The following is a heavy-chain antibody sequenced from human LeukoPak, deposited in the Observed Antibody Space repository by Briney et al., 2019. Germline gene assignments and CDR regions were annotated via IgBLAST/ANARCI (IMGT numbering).Heavy chain of an antibody. CDR2: TYYRSKWYN. D-gene: IGHD1-1*01. V-gene: IGHV6-1*01. J-gene: IGHJ4*02. CDR3: ARGVSATGFDY. Sequence: SQTLSLTCAISEDSVSSSSTAWHWIRQSPSRGLEWLGRTYYRSKWYNDYAMSVKSRISINPDTSRNQFSLQLNSVTPEDTAVYYCARGVSATGFDYWGQGTLVTVSS. CDR1: EDSVSSSSTA.